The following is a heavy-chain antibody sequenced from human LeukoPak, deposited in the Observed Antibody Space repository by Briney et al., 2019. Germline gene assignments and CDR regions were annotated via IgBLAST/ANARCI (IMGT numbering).Heavy chain of an antibody. CDR3: ATSGPAKENYYMDV. CDR2: IIPIFGTA. Sequence: AASVTVSCKASGGTFTSYAISWVRQAPGQGLEWMGGIIPIFGTANYAQKFQGRVTITADESTSTAYMELSSLRSEDTAVYYCATSGPAKENYYMDVWGKGTTVTVSS. J-gene: IGHJ6*03. D-gene: IGHD2-15*01. V-gene: IGHV1-69*13. CDR1: GGTFTSYA.